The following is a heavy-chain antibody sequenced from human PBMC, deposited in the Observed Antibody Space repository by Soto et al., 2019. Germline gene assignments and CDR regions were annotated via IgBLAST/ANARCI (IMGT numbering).Heavy chain of an antibody. Sequence: QVQLVESGGGVVQPGRSLRLSCAASGFTFSSYGMHWVRQAPGKGLEWVAVIWYDGSNKYYADSVKGRFTISRDNSKNTLYLQMNSLRAEDTAVYYCARDLRDYGDYSSIDDAFDIWGQGTMVTVSS. CDR2: IWYDGSNK. D-gene: IGHD4-17*01. V-gene: IGHV3-33*01. J-gene: IGHJ3*02. CDR3: ARDLRDYGDYSSIDDAFDI. CDR1: GFTFSSYG.